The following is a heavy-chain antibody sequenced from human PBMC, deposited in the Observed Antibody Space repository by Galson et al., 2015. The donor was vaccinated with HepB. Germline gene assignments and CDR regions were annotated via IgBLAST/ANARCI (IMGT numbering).Heavy chain of an antibody. CDR2: ISYDGSHK. V-gene: IGHV3-30-3*01. Sequence: SLRLSCAASGFTFRNYAVYWVRQAPGKGLEWVAAISYDGSHKYYANSVTGRSTISRDNSKNTLYLQMHSLRAEDSALSYRTRDAVDTAISSYYFDYWGQGTLVTVSS. J-gene: IGHJ4*02. CDR1: GFTFRNYA. CDR3: TRDAVDTAISSYYFDY. D-gene: IGHD5-18*01.